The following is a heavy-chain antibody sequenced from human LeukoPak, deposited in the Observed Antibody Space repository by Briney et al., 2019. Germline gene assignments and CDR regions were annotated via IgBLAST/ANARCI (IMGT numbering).Heavy chain of an antibody. Sequence: AGGSLRLSCAASGFTFSSYEMNWVRQAPGKGLEWVSYISSSGSTLYYADSVKGRFTISRDNAKNSLYLRMNSLRAEDTAVYYCARAFGTSYYFDYWGQGNLVTASS. V-gene: IGHV3-48*03. J-gene: IGHJ4*02. D-gene: IGHD1-1*01. CDR1: GFTFSSYE. CDR3: ARAFGTSYYFDY. CDR2: ISSSGSTL.